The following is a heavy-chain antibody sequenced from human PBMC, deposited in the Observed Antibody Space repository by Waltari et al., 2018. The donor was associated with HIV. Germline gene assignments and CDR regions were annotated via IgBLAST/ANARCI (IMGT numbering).Heavy chain of an antibody. D-gene: IGHD1-20*01. CDR1: GFSFSSSS. V-gene: IGHV3-48*01. J-gene: IGHJ4*02. CDR3: ARDRTRYYFDA. CDR2: ISTSSSAI. Sequence: EVQLVESGGGLVQPGGSLRLSCTASGFSFSSSSMNWVRQAPGNGLEWVSYISTSSSAICYADYVKGRFTISRDTAKNSLDLQMNSLRAEDTAVYYCARDRTRYYFDAWGQGTLVTVSS.